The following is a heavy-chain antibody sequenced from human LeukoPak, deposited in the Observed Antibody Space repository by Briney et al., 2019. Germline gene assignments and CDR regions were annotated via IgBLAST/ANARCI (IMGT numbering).Heavy chain of an antibody. Sequence: GASVKVSCKASGYTFTGYYMHWVRQAPGQGLEWVGWINPNSGGTNYAQKFQGRVTMTRDTSISTAYMELSRLRSDDTAVYYCARADYYGSGSYGLLGYWGQGTLVTVSS. CDR2: INPNSGGT. J-gene: IGHJ4*02. D-gene: IGHD3-10*01. CDR3: ARADYYGSGSYGLLGY. V-gene: IGHV1-2*02. CDR1: GYTFTGYY.